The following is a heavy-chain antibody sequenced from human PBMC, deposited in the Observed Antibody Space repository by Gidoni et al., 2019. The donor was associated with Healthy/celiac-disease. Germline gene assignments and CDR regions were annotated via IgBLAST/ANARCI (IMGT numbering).Heavy chain of an antibody. V-gene: IGHV1-8*01. J-gene: IGHJ4*02. CDR1: GYTFTSYD. D-gene: IGHD2-8*01. CDR2: MNPNSGNR. Sequence: QVQLVQSGAEVKPPAASVKVSCKASGYTFTSYDINWVRQATGQGLEWMGWMNPNSGNRGYAQKFQGRVTMTRNTSISTGYMELSRLRSEDTAVYYCARGLWCTNGVCYYFDYWGQGTLVTVSS. CDR3: ARGLWCTNGVCYYFDY.